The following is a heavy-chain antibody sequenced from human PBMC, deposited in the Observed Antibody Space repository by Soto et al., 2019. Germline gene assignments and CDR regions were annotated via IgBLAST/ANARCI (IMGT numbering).Heavy chain of an antibody. CDR1: GFTFSSYA. D-gene: IGHD1-26*01. Sequence: QVQLVESGGGVVQPGRSLRLSCAASGFTFSSYAMHWVRQAPGKGLEWVAVISYDGSNKYYADSVKGRFTISRDNSKNTLYLQMNSLRAEDTAVYYCAREDSGSYGKWGRWFDPWGQGTLVTVSS. V-gene: IGHV3-30-3*01. J-gene: IGHJ5*02. CDR3: AREDSGSYGKWGRWFDP. CDR2: ISYDGSNK.